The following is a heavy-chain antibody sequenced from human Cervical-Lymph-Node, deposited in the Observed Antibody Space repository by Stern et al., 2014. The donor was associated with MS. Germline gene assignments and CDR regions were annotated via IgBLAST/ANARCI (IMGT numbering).Heavy chain of an antibody. CDR3: ARDHFTTSLDV. Sequence: VQLAESGPGLVKPSQTLSLTCTVSGGSISSDNYYWTWIRQHPGQGLERIGHIYYSGTTYYNPSLKSRVSITVDTSKNLLSLRLSSVTAADTAVYYCARDHFTTSLDVWGHGTTVTVS. D-gene: IGHD2-2*01. V-gene: IGHV4-31*03. J-gene: IGHJ6*02. CDR1: GGSISSDNYY. CDR2: IYYSGTT.